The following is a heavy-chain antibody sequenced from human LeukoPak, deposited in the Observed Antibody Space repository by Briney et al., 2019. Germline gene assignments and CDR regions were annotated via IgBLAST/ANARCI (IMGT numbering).Heavy chain of an antibody. Sequence: GGSLRLSCAASGFTFSSYGMHWVRQAPGKGLEWVAFIRYDGSNKYYADSVEGRFTISRDNSKNTLYLQMNSLRAEDTAVYYCAKDRAPGFIAAAGLFDYWGQGTLVTVSS. CDR1: GFTFSSYG. CDR2: IRYDGSNK. J-gene: IGHJ4*02. D-gene: IGHD6-13*01. CDR3: AKDRAPGFIAAAGLFDY. V-gene: IGHV3-30*02.